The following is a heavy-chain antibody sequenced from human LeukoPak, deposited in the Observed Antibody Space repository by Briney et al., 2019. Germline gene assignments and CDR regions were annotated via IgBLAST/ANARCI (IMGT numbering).Heavy chain of an antibody. V-gene: IGHV4-34*01. CDR2: INHSGST. Sequence: SETLSLTCAVYGASFSGYYWSWIRQPPGKGLEWIGEINHSGSTHYNPSLKSRVTISVDTSKNQFSLKLSSVTAADTAVYYCARSYGDYVYYGMDVWGKGTTVTVSS. CDR3: ARSYGDYVYYGMDV. J-gene: IGHJ6*04. CDR1: GASFSGYY. D-gene: IGHD4-17*01.